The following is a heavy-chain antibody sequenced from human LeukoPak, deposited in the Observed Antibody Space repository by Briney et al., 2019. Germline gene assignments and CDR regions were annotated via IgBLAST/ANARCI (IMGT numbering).Heavy chain of an antibody. V-gene: IGHV3-21*01. CDR1: GFAFNSYT. Sequence: PGGSLRLSCAASGFAFNSYTINWVRRAPGKGLEWVSSISSSSTYIYYADSVKGRFTISRDNAKNSLYLQMNSLRAEDTAVYYCARDFYGDYSFDYWGQGTLVTVSS. J-gene: IGHJ4*02. CDR2: ISSSSTYI. D-gene: IGHD4-17*01. CDR3: ARDFYGDYSFDY.